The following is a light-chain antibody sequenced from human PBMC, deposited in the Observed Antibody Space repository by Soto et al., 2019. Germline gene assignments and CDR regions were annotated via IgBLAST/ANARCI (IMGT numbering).Light chain of an antibody. CDR1: SSDVGSYNL. Sequence: QSVLTQPASVSGSPGQSITISCTGTSSDVGSYNLVSWYQQHPGKAPKLMIYEVSKRPSGVSNRFSGSKSRNTASLTISGLQAEDEADYYCCSYAGSSTSYVFGTGTKLTVL. V-gene: IGLV2-23*02. CDR3: CSYAGSSTSYV. J-gene: IGLJ1*01. CDR2: EVS.